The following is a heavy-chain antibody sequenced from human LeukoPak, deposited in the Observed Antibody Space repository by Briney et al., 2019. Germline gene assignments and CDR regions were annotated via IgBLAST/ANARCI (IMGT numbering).Heavy chain of an antibody. D-gene: IGHD3-22*01. J-gene: IGHJ4*02. CDR3: ASAVGSGYYLYYFDY. V-gene: IGHV3-53*01. CDR1: GFTFSSYA. Sequence: GGSLRLSCAASGFTFSSYAMSWVRQAPGKGLEWVSIIYSGGSTYYADSVKGRFTISRDNSKNTLYLQMNSLRAEDTAVYYCASAVGSGYYLYYFDYWGQGTLVTVSS. CDR2: IYSGGST.